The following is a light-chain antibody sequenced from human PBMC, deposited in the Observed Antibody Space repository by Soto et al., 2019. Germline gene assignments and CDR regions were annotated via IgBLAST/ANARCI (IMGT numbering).Light chain of an antibody. CDR1: SSDVGGYNY. Sequence: QSALTQPASVSGSPGQSITISCTGTSSDVGGYNYVSWYQQHPGKAPKLMIYDVSNRPSGVSNRFPGSKSGNTASLTISGLQAEDEADYYCSSYTSSSTLVVFGGGTKPPS. J-gene: IGLJ2*01. CDR3: SSYTSSSTLVV. CDR2: DVS. V-gene: IGLV2-14*01.